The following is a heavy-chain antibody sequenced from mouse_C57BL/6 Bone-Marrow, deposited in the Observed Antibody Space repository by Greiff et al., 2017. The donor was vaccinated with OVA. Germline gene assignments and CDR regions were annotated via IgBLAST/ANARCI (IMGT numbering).Heavy chain of an antibody. CDR1: GYTFTSYW. J-gene: IGHJ1*03. CDR3: AHYWYFDV. CDR2: IDPSDSYT. V-gene: IGHV1-59*01. Sequence: QVQLQQPGAELVRPGTSVKLSCKASGYTFTSYWMHWVKQRPGQGLEWIGVIDPSDSYTNYNQKFKGKATLTADTSSSTAYMQLSSLTSEDSAVYYCAHYWYFDVWGTGTTVTVSS.